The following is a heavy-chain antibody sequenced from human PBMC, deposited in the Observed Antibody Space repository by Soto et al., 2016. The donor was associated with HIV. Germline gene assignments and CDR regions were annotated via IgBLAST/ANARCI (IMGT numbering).Heavy chain of an antibody. CDR1: GFTFDDYG. CDR3: ARDRGYYYGSGSSKAVYYYGMDV. D-gene: IGHD3-10*01. CDR2: INWNGGST. Sequence: EVQLVESGGGVVRPGGSLRLSCAASGFTFDDYGMSWVRQGPGKGLEWVSGINWNGGSTAYADSVKSRFTISRDNAKNSLYLQMNSLRAEDTALYYCARDRGYYYGSGSSKAVYYYGMDVWGQGTTVTVSS. V-gene: IGHV3-20*04. J-gene: IGHJ6*02.